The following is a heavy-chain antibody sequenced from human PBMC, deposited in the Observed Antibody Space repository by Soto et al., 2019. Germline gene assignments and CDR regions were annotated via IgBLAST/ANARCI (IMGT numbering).Heavy chain of an antibody. D-gene: IGHD4-4*01. V-gene: IGHV4-4*07. CDR3: ARAHAPTLTLDY. Sequence: SETLCLTCTVSGASISGFYWSWIRKSAGKGLEWIGRIYATGTTDYNPSLKSRVMMSVDTSKKQFSLRLSSVTAADTAVYCCARAHAPTLTLDYWSQGTCVTVSS. J-gene: IGHJ4*01. CDR1: GASISGFY. CDR2: IYATGTT.